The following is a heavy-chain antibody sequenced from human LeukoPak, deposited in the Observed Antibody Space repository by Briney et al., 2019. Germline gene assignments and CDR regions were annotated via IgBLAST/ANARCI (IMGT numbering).Heavy chain of an antibody. CDR2: ISYDGSNK. V-gene: IGHV3-30*18. D-gene: IGHD2-15*01. CDR3: AKDGGGYCSGGSCYPGRLDY. J-gene: IGHJ4*02. Sequence: GRSLGLSCAASGFTFSSYGMHWVRQAPGKGLEWVAVISYDGSNKYYADSVKGRFTISRDNSKNTLYLQMNSLRAEDTAAYYCAKDGGGYCSGGSCYPGRLDYWGQGTLVTVSS. CDR1: GFTFSSYG.